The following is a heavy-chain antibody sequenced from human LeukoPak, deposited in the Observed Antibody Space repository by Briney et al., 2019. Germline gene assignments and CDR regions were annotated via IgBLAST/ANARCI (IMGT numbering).Heavy chain of an antibody. J-gene: IGHJ4*02. V-gene: IGHV3-23*01. CDR3: AKFRPDDITVAATGYFDS. CDR1: GFTFSSDA. CDR2: ISGSGSAT. Sequence: GASLRLSCAASGFTFSSDAMSWVRQAPGKGPNWVSTISGSGSATYYADSAKDRFTISRDNSKNTLYLQMNSLRAEDTAVYYCAKFRPDDITVAATGYFDSWGQGTLVTVSS. D-gene: IGHD6-19*01.